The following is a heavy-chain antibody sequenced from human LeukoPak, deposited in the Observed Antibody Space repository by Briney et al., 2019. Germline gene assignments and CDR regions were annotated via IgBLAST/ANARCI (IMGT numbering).Heavy chain of an antibody. V-gene: IGHV3-7*03. CDR2: IKQDGSEK. J-gene: IGHJ4*02. CDR1: GFTFSSYW. CDR3: AKDKYSSSWYYFGY. Sequence: GGSLRLSCAASGFTFSSYWMSWVRQAPGKGLEWVANIKQDGSEKYYVDSVKGRFTISRDNAKNSLYLQMNSLRAEDMALYYCAKDKYSSSWYYFGYWGQGTLVTVSS. D-gene: IGHD6-13*01.